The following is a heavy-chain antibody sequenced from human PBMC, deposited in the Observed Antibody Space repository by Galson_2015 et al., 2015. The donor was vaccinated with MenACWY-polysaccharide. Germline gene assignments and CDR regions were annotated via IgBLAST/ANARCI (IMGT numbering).Heavy chain of an antibody. D-gene: IGHD4-11*01. J-gene: IGHJ6*02. V-gene: IGHV3-73*01. Sequence: SLRLSCAASGFTFSDSAIHWVRQASGKGLEWVGRIRSKANTYATAYAASVKGRFTLSRDDSKNTAYLEMNSLRTEDTAVYYCIRRGDYTDRYYYYAMDVWGQGTTVTVSS. CDR1: GFTFSDSA. CDR2: IRSKANTYAT. CDR3: IRRGDYTDRYYYYAMDV.